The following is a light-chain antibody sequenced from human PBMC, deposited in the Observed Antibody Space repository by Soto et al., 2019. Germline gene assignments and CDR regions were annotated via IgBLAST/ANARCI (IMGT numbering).Light chain of an antibody. CDR2: KAS. J-gene: IGKJ1*01. CDR1: QSISSW. CDR3: QQYNSYPET. Sequence: DIQMTQSPSTLSASVGDRVTITCRASQSISSWLAWYQQKPGKAPNLLIYKASSLESGVPSRFSGSGSGTECTLTISSLQPDDFATYYCQQYNSYPETFGQGTKVEIK. V-gene: IGKV1-5*03.